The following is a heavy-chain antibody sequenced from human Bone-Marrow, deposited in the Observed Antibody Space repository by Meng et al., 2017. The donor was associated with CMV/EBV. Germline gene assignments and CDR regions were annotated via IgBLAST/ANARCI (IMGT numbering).Heavy chain of an antibody. CDR3: ARVGPPVAFDI. Sequence: GGSLRLSCAASGFTFSTYAMIWVRQAPGKGLEWVSVIYSGGGSTDYADSVKGRFSISRDNSKNTLYLQMNSLRAEDTAVYYCARVGPPVAFDIWGQGTMVTVSS. CDR1: GFTFSTYA. CDR2: IYSGGGST. J-gene: IGHJ3*02. D-gene: IGHD3-16*01. V-gene: IGHV3-23*03.